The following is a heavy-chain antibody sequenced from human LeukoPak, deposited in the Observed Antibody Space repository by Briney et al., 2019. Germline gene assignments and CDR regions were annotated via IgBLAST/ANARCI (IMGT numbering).Heavy chain of an antibody. Sequence: GGSLRLSCAASGFTFSSYAMHWVRQAPGKGLGWVAVISYDGSNKYYADSVKGRFTISRDNSKNTLYLQMNSLRAEDTAVYYCAREKVAGSYYYYYGMDVWGQGTTVTVSS. V-gene: IGHV3-30-3*01. CDR2: ISYDGSNK. CDR3: AREKVAGSYYYYYGMDV. D-gene: IGHD2-15*01. J-gene: IGHJ6*02. CDR1: GFTFSSYA.